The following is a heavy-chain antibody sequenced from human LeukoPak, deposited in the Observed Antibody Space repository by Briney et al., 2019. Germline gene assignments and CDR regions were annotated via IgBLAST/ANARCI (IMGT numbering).Heavy chain of an antibody. CDR2: INHSGST. CDR1: GGSFSGYY. J-gene: IGHJ4*02. V-gene: IGHV4-34*01. D-gene: IGHD3-22*01. CDR3: ARDRSHYYDSSGYADY. Sequence: SETLSLTCAVYGGSFSGYYWSWIRQPPGKGLEWIGEINHSGSTNYNPSLKSRVTISVDTSKNQFSLKLSSVTAADTAVYYCARDRSHYYDSSGYADYWGQGTLVTVSS.